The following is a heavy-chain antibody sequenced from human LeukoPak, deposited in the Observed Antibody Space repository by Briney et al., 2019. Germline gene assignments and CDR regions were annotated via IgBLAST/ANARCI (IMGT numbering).Heavy chain of an antibody. CDR3: ARQTGSGLFILP. V-gene: IGHV4-39*01. D-gene: IGHD3/OR15-3a*01. CDR2: IYYSGNT. CDR1: GVSISSSNSY. J-gene: IGHJ4*02. Sequence: SETLSLTCTVSGVSISSSNSYWGWIRQPPGKGLEWIGSIYYSGNTYYNASLKSQVSISIDTSKNQFSLRLTSVTAADTAVYYCARQTGSGLFILPGGQGTLVTVSS.